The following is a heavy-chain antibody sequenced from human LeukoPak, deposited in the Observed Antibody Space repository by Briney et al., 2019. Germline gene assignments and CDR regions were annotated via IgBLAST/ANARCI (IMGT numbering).Heavy chain of an antibody. CDR3: ARVTLYGESALDY. D-gene: IGHD4-17*01. J-gene: IGHJ4*02. V-gene: IGHV3-11*06. CDR2: ISGSSHYT. Sequence: PGGSLRLSCAASGFTFSDHYMSWIRQAPGKGLEWVSSISGSSHYTNTADSVKGRFTISRDNAKNALYLQMNSLRTEDTAIYYCARVTLYGESALDYWGQGTLVTVSS. CDR1: GFTFSDHY.